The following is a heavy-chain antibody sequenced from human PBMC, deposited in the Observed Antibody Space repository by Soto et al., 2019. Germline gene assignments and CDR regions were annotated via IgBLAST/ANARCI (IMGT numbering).Heavy chain of an antibody. V-gene: IGHV3-23*01. CDR2: ISGSGGST. Sequence: PGGSLRLSCAASGVTFSSYAMSWVRRAPGKGLEWVSAISGSGGSTYYADSVKGRFTISRDNSKNTLYLQMNSLRAEDTAVYYSARDFGESAGYYFDYWGQGTLVTVSS. CDR1: GVTFSSYA. J-gene: IGHJ4*02. D-gene: IGHD3-10*01. CDR3: ARDFGESAGYYFDY.